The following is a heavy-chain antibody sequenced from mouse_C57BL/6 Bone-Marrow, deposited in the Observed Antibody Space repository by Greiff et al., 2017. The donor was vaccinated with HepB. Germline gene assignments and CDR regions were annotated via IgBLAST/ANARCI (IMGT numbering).Heavy chain of an antibody. V-gene: IGHV1-19*01. CDR3: ARERGAYYFDY. CDR2: INPYNGGT. Sequence: VQLQQSGPVLVKPGASVKMSCKASGYTFTDYYMNWVKQSHGKSLEWIGVINPYNGGTSYNQKFKGKATLTVDKSSSTAYMELNSLTSEDSAVYYCARERGAYYFDYWGQGTTLTVSS. J-gene: IGHJ2*01. CDR1: GYTFTDYY.